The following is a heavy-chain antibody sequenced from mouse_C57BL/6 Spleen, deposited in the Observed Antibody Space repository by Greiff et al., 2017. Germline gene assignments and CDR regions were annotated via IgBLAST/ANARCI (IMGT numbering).Heavy chain of an antibody. CDR1: GYTFTGYW. J-gene: IGHJ4*01. CDR3: ARSTSYAMDD. D-gene: IGHD2-1*01. Sequence: VQLQQSGAELMKPGASVKLSCKATGYTFTGYWIEWVKQRPGHGLEWIGEILPGSGSNNYNEKFKGKLTFTAETSSNTSYMQRSSLTTEDSAIYYCARSTSYAMDDWGQGASVTVAS. CDR2: ILPGSGSN. V-gene: IGHV1-9*01.